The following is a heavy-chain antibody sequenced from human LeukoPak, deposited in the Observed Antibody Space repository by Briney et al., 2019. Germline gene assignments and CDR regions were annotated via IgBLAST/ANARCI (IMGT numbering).Heavy chain of an antibody. V-gene: IGHV3-66*01. Sequence: GGSLSLSCAASGFTVSSNYMSWVRPAPGKGLEWVSVIYSGGSTYYADSVKGRFTISRDNAKNTLYLQMNSLRAEDTAVYYCARVAPTYCGGDCYPDWGQGTLVTVSS. CDR2: IYSGGST. J-gene: IGHJ4*02. CDR3: ARVAPTYCGGDCYPD. D-gene: IGHD2-21*02. CDR1: GFTVSSNY.